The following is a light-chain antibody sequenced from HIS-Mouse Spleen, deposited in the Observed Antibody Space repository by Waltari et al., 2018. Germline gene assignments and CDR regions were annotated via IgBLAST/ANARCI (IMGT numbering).Light chain of an antibody. J-gene: IGLJ3*02. V-gene: IGLV2-23*01. CDR1: SSDVGSYNL. Sequence: QSALTQPASVSGSPGQSITISCTGTSSDVGSYNLVSWYQQHPGKAPKPRIYEGSKRSSGVSNRFSGCKSGNTASLTISGLQAEDEADYYCCSYAGSSTWVFGGGTKLTVL. CDR3: CSYAGSSTWV. CDR2: EGS.